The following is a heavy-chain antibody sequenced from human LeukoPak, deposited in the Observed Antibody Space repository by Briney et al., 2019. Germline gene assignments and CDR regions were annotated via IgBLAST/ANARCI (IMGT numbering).Heavy chain of an antibody. Sequence: SETLSLTCTVSGGSISSYYWSWIRQPPGKGLEWIGYIYYSGSTNYNPSLKSRVTISVDTSKNQFSLKLSPVTAADTAVYYCASGGPYGDYVRLDYWGQGTLVTVSS. CDR1: GGSISSYY. V-gene: IGHV4-59*01. J-gene: IGHJ4*02. CDR2: IYYSGST. CDR3: ASGGPYGDYVRLDY. D-gene: IGHD4-17*01.